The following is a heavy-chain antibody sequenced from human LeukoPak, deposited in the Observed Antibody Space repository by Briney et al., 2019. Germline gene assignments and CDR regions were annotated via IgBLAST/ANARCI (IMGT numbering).Heavy chain of an antibody. CDR3: ARALVDDCYYYMDV. CDR2: ISYDGSNK. J-gene: IGHJ6*03. D-gene: IGHD1-26*01. V-gene: IGHV3-30-3*01. Sequence: GRSLRLSCAASGFTFSSYAMHWVRQAPGKGLEWVAVISYDGSNKYYADSVKGRFTISRDNSKNTLYLQMNSLRAEDTAVYYCARALVDDCYYYMDVWGKGTTVTVSS. CDR1: GFTFSSYA.